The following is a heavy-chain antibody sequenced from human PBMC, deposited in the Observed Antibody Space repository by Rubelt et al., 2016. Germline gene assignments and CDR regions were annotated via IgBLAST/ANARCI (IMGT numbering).Heavy chain of an antibody. CDR2: ISAYNGHT. Sequence: VRQAPGQGLEWMGWISAYNGHTNYAQKLQGRVTMTTDTSTSPAYMELRSLRSDDTAVYSCARQWMDGYDYGYFDFWGQGTLVSVSS. CDR3: ARQWMDGYDYGYFDF. V-gene: IGHV1-18*01. D-gene: IGHD5-12*01. J-gene: IGHJ4*02.